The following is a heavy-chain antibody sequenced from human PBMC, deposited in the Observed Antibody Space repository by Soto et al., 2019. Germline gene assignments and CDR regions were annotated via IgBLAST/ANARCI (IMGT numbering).Heavy chain of an antibody. J-gene: IGHJ4*02. CDR1: GYTLSNYT. Sequence: XSVEAFTKAPGYTLSNYTIAGSRPVSGQRFEWLGWIGAGNGNTKSSQKFQDRVTFDRNTSASTVSMELNSLRSEDTAIYYCARVSMAPHSAIFYYDYWGQGSLVTVSS. CDR3: ARVSMAPHSAIFYYDY. CDR2: IGAGNGNT. V-gene: IGHV1-3*01. D-gene: IGHD3-3*01.